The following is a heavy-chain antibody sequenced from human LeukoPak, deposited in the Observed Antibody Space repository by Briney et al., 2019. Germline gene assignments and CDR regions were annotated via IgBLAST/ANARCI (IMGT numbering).Heavy chain of an antibody. Sequence: GGSLRLSCAASGFTFSSYGMHWVRQAPGKGLEWVAVISYDGSNKYYADSVKGRFTISRDNSKNTLYLQMNSLRAEDTALYYCAKDKDSSSWYMDYWGQGTLVTVSS. V-gene: IGHV3-30*18. CDR1: GFTFSSYG. CDR3: AKDKDSSSWYMDY. CDR2: ISYDGSNK. D-gene: IGHD6-13*01. J-gene: IGHJ4*02.